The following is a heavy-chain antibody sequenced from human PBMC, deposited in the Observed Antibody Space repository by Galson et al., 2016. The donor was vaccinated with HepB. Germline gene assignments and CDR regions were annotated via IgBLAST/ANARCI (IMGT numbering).Heavy chain of an antibody. Sequence: SLRLSCAASEFTFSSYSMNWVRQAPGKGLEWVSYINGDSGRIYYADSVKGRFTISRDNAKNSLYLQMNSLRPEDTAIYYCARDPTYSFSWPYFDYWGQGALVTVAS. CDR3: ARDPTYSFSWPYFDY. CDR2: INGDSGRI. V-gene: IGHV3-48*04. D-gene: IGHD6-13*01. CDR1: EFTFSSYS. J-gene: IGHJ4*02.